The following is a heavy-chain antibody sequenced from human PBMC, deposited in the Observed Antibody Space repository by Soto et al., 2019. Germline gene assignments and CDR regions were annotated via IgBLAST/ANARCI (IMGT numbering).Heavy chain of an antibody. J-gene: IGHJ6*02. CDR2: IIPISDTT. Sequence: QVQLVQSGAEVKKPGSSVKVSCKASGGTFSSYAISWVRQAPGQGLEWMGGIIPISDTTNYAQKFQGRVPITADESKSTAYMELSSLRSEDTAVYYCARSQGSSTSLEIHYHHFYGMGLWGQGTTVTVSS. V-gene: IGHV1-69*01. CDR3: ARSQGSSTSLEIHYHHFYGMGL. D-gene: IGHD2-2*01. CDR1: GGTFSSYA.